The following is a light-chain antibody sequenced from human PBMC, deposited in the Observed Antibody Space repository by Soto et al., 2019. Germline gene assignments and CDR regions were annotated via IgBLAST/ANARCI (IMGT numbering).Light chain of an antibody. CDR1: QRISSW. CDR2: DAS. V-gene: IGKV1-5*01. Sequence: GDRVTITCRASQRISSWLAWYQQKPGKAPKLLIYDASSLESGVPSSFSGSGSGTEFTLTISSLQPDDFANYYCQQYKSYWKFGQGTKVEIK. CDR3: QQYKSYWK. J-gene: IGKJ1*01.